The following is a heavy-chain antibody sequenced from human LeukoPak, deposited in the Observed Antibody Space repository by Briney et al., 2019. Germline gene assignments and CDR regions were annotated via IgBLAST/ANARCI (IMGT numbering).Heavy chain of an antibody. D-gene: IGHD3-22*01. Sequence: GRSLRLSCAASGFTLSSYGMHWVRQAPGKGLEWVAVISNDGSNKYYADSVKGRFTISRDNSKNTLYLQMNSLRAEDTAVYYCAKEATYYYDSSGYYYIDYFDYWGQGTLVTVSS. CDR2: ISNDGSNK. V-gene: IGHV3-30*18. J-gene: IGHJ4*02. CDR3: AKEATYYYDSSGYYYIDYFDY. CDR1: GFTLSSYG.